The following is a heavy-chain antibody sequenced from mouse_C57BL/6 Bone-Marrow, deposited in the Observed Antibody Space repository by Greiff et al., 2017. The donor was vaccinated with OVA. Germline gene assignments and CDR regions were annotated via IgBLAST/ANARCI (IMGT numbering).Heavy chain of an antibody. J-gene: IGHJ2*01. CDR1: GYTFTSYW. V-gene: IGHV1-69*01. D-gene: IGHD2-5*01. Sequence: QVQLQQPGAELVMPGASVKLSCKASGYTFTSYWMRWVKQRPGQGLEWIGEIDPSDSYTNYNQKFKGKSTLTVDKSSSTAYMQLSSLTSEDSAVYYCARRGSNYVYYFDYWGQGTTLTVSS. CDR3: ARRGSNYVYYFDY. CDR2: IDPSDSYT.